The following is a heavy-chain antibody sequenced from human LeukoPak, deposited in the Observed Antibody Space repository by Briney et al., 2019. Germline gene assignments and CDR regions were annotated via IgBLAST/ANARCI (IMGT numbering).Heavy chain of an antibody. J-gene: IGHJ4*02. Sequence: GGSLRLSCAASGFTFDDYAMHWVRQAPGKGLEWVSGISWNSGSIGYADSVKGRFTISRDNSKNTLYLQMNSLRAEDTAVYYCAKAPRVGATDYWGQGTLVTVSS. CDR3: AKAPRVGATDY. D-gene: IGHD1-26*01. CDR1: GFTFDDYA. V-gene: IGHV3-9*01. CDR2: ISWNSGSI.